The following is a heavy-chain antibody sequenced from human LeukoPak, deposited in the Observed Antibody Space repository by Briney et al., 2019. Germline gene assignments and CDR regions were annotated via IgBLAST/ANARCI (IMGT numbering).Heavy chain of an antibody. CDR1: GSTFSSYS. Sequence: GSLRLSCAASGSTFSSYSMNWVRQAPGKGPEWVSSISSSSNYIYYADSLKGRFTISRDNAKNSLYLQMNSLRAEDTAVYYCARGYGGEGFDYWGQGTLVTVSS. CDR2: ISSSSNYI. V-gene: IGHV3-21*01. CDR3: ARGYGGEGFDY. J-gene: IGHJ4*02. D-gene: IGHD4-23*01.